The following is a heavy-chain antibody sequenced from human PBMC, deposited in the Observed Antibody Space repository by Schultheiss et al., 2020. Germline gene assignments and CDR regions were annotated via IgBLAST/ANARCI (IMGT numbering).Heavy chain of an antibody. V-gene: IGHV4-59*01. J-gene: IGHJ4*02. Sequence: SETLSLTCIVSGGSISSYYWSWIRQPPGKGLEWIGYIYYSGSTNYNPSLKSRVTISVDTSKNQFSLKLSSVTAADTAVYYCARGYYDSSGYSPLFDYWGQGTLVTVSS. CDR2: IYYSGST. CDR3: ARGYYDSSGYSPLFDY. D-gene: IGHD3-22*01. CDR1: GGSISSYY.